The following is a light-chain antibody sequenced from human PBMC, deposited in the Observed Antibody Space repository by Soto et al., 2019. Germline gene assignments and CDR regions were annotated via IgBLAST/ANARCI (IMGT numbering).Light chain of an antibody. Sequence: LTQPPSASGTPGQRVTISCSGSSSNIGGNPVNWYQQLPATAPKLLIYNNNERPSGVPDRFSGSKSGTSASLAISGLQSEDEDDYYCAAWDDSLTSRYVFGTGTKVTV. J-gene: IGLJ1*01. V-gene: IGLV1-44*01. CDR3: AAWDDSLTSRYV. CDR1: SSNIGGNP. CDR2: NNN.